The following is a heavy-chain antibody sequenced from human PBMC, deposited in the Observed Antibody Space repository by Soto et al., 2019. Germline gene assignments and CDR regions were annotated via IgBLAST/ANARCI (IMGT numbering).Heavy chain of an antibody. CDR2: IIPIFGTA. V-gene: IGHV1-69*01. CDR1: GGTFSSYA. D-gene: IGHD2-8*01. CDR3: ARASTNPGCNPTDD. Sequence: AVKGSCEASGGTFSSYAISWVRQAPGQGLEWMGGIIPIFGTANYAQKFQGRVTITADESTSTAYMELSSLRSEDTAVYYCARASTNPGCNPTDDWGQGTPVTVSS. J-gene: IGHJ4*02.